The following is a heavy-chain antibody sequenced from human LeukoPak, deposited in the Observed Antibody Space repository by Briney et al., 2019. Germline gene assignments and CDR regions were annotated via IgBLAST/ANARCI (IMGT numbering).Heavy chain of an antibody. Sequence: SETLSLTCTVSGGSISSYYWSWIRQPPGKGLEWIGYIYYSGSTNYNPSLKSRVTISVDTSKNQFSLKLSPVTAADTAVYYCARQLSGGYVYYFDYWGQGTLVTVSS. CDR3: ARQLSGGYVYYFDY. D-gene: IGHD2-15*01. CDR1: GGSISSYY. CDR2: IYYSGST. V-gene: IGHV4-59*08. J-gene: IGHJ4*02.